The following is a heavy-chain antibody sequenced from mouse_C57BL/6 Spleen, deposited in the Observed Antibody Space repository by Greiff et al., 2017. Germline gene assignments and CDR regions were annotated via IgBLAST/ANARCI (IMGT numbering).Heavy chain of an antibody. J-gene: IGHJ4*01. CDR3: ARFSYGYDGGYAMDY. CDR1: GYAFSSSW. Sequence: VKLVESGPELVKPGASVKISCKASGYAFSSSWMNWVKQRPGKGLEWIGRIYPGDGDTNYNGKFKGKATLTADKSSSTAYMQLSSLTSEDSAVYVCARFSYGYDGGYAMDYWGQGTSVTVSS. V-gene: IGHV1-82*01. D-gene: IGHD2-2*01. CDR2: IYPGDGDT.